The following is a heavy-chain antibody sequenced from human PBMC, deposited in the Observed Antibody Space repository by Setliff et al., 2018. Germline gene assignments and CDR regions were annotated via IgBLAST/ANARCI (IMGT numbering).Heavy chain of an antibody. D-gene: IGHD6-13*01. CDR2: IHYSGSP. Sequence: TSETLSLTCTVSGGSISSGSYYWSWIRQPAGKGLEWIGYIHYSGSPNYHPSLKSRVSTSVDTSQNQISLKLSSVTAADTAVYYCARTMYSSSWYGAFDIWGQGTMVTVSS. CDR3: ARTMYSSSWYGAFDI. J-gene: IGHJ3*02. V-gene: IGHV4-61*10. CDR1: GGSISSGSYY.